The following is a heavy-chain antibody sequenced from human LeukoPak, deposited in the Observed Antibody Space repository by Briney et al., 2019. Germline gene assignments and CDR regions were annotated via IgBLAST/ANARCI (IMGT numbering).Heavy chain of an antibody. D-gene: IGHD5-12*01. CDR3: ARAKYSGYDGVFDY. CDR1: GGSISSYY. V-gene: IGHV4-4*07. CDR2: TQTSGST. J-gene: IGHJ4*02. Sequence: SETLSLTCTVSGGSISSYYWTWIRQPAGKGLEWIGRTQTSGSTNYNPSLKSRVTMSVDTSKNQFSLKLSSVTAADTAVYYCARAKYSGYDGVFDYWGQGTLVTVSS.